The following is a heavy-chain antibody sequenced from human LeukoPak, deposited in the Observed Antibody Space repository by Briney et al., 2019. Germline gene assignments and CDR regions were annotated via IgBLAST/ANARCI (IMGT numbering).Heavy chain of an antibody. V-gene: IGHV3-21*01. CDR2: ISSSSSYI. D-gene: IGHD3-22*01. J-gene: IGHJ4*02. CDR1: GFTFSSYS. Sequence: GGSLRLSCAASGFTFSSYSMNWVRQAPGKGLEWVSSISSSSSYIHYADSVKGRFTISRDNAKNSLYLQMNSLRAEDTAVYYCARVGIPYDSSGSPDYWGQGTLVTVSS. CDR3: ARVGIPYDSSGSPDY.